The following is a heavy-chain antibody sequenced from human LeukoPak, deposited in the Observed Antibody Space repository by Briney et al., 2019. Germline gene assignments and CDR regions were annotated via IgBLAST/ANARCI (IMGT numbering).Heavy chain of an antibody. V-gene: IGHV6-1*01. CDR3: ARGVGSQSEVRGVNPGIAFDY. J-gene: IGHJ4*02. Sequence: SQTLSLTCAISGDSVSSNSAAWNWIRQSPSRGLEWLGRTYYRSKWYNDYAVSVKSRITINPDTSKNQFSLQLNSVTPEDTAVYYCARGVGSQSEVRGVNPGIAFDYWGQGTLVTVSS. CDR2: TYYRSKWYN. CDR1: GDSVSSNSAA. D-gene: IGHD3-10*01.